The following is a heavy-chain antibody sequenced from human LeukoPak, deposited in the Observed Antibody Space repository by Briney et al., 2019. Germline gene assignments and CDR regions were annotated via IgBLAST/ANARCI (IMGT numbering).Heavy chain of an antibody. V-gene: IGHV4-59*08. CDR3: ARHLFCGGDCYSYYYYAMDV. J-gene: IGHJ6*02. CDR1: GGSISSYY. CDR2: IYYSGNT. D-gene: IGHD2-21*02. Sequence: SGTLSLTCTVSGGSISSYYWSWIRQPPGKGLEWIGNIYYSGNTNYNRGNTNYNPSLKSRVTISVDTSKNQFSLKLSSVTAADTAVYYCARHLFCGGDCYSYYYYAMDVWGQGTTVTVSS.